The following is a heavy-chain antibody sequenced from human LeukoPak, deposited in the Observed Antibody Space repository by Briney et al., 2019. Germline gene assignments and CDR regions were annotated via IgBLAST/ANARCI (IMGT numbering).Heavy chain of an antibody. J-gene: IGHJ4*02. Sequence: PSETLSLTCTVSGGSISSYYWSWIRQPPGKGLEWIGYIYYSGSTNYNPSLKSRVTISVDASKNQFSRKLSSVTAADTAVYYCARGREGYNYFDYWGQGTLVTVSS. D-gene: IGHD5-24*01. V-gene: IGHV4-59*01. CDR1: GGSISSYY. CDR2: IYYSGST. CDR3: ARGREGYNYFDY.